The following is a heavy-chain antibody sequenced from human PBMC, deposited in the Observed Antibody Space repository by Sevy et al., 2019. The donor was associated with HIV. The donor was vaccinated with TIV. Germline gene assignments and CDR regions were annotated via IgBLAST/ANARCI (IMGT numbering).Heavy chain of an antibody. J-gene: IGHJ4*02. CDR3: ARDPRIYGDYLLAYFDY. CDR2: IGYDGNNK. CDR1: GLTPSTYG. Sequence: SLKISCAASGLTPSTYGIHWVRQAPGKGLERVAVIGYDGNNKFYADSVKGRFTISRDDSKNTVFLQMDSLRAEDTAVYYCARDPRIYGDYLLAYFDYWGQGTLVTVSS. D-gene: IGHD4-17*01. V-gene: IGHV3-33*01.